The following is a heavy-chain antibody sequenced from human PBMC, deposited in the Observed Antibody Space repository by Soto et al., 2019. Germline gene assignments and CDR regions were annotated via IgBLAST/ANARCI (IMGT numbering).Heavy chain of an antibody. CDR3: VKVSTFYDILTGYYSTNFFDP. V-gene: IGHV3-64D*06. J-gene: IGHJ5*02. D-gene: IGHD3-9*01. CDR2: ISSDGDIT. Sequence: GGSLRLSCSASGFTFSEYSMHWVRQAPGKGLQYVSTISSDGDITYYADSVKGRFTISRDNSKDTLYLQMNSLRPEDTAVYYCVKVSTFYDILTGYYSTNFFDPWGQGTLVTVSS. CDR1: GFTFSEYS.